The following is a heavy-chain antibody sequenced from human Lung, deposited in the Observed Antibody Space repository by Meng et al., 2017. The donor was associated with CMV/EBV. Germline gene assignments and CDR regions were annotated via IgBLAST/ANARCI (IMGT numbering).Heavy chain of an antibody. Sequence: VHLEASGGGVLHLGGPVRLSCAASGFTVTSYYMHWVRQAPGKGLEWVSVIYSSGRTYYADSVKGRFTISRDNSKNTVDLQMNTLRAEDTAIYYCVRGPLLGWFDPWGQGALVTVSS. CDR1: GFTVTSYY. V-gene: IGHV3-53*01. CDR2: IYSSGRT. CDR3: VRGPLLGWFDP. J-gene: IGHJ5*02.